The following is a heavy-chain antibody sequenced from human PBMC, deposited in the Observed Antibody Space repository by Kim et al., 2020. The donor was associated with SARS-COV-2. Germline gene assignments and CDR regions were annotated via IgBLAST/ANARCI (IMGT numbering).Heavy chain of an antibody. D-gene: IGHD1-26*01. CDR3: ARDTTLNGAFDI. CDR1: GGSISSYY. V-gene: IGHV4-59*01. CDR2: IYYSGST. Sequence: SETLSLTCTVSGGSISSYYWSWIRQPPGKGLEWIGYIYYSGSTNYNPSLKSRVTISVDTSKNQFSLKLSSVTAADTAVYYCARDTTLNGAFDIWGQGTMVTVSS. J-gene: IGHJ3*02.